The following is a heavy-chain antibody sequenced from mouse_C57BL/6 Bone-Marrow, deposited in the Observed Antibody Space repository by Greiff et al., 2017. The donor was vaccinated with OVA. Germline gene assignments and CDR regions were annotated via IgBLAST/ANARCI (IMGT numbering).Heavy chain of an antibody. CDR1: GFNIKNTY. J-gene: IGHJ2*01. Sequence: DVKLVESVAELVRPGASVKLSCTASGFNIKNTYMHWVKQRPEQGLEWIGRIDPANGNTKYAPKFQGKATITADTSSNTAYLQLSSLTSEDTAIYYCARRWYGYDCYFDYWGQGTTLTVSS. V-gene: IGHV14-3*01. D-gene: IGHD2-2*01. CDR2: IDPANGNT. CDR3: ARRWYGYDCYFDY.